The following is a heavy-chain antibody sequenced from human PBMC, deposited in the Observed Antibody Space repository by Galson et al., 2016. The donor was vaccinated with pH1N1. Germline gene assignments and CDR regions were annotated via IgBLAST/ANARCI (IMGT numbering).Heavy chain of an antibody. CDR1: GYSLTTYY. CDR2: INPTDGNT. V-gene: IGHV1-46*03. CDR3: SRGVRKHASSGLDY. J-gene: IGHJ4*02. D-gene: IGHD3-10*01. Sequence: SVKVSCKASGYSLTTYYIHWVRQAPGQGLEFMGVINPTDGNTDYAQKFQDRVTMTWDTSTSTAYMDLGSLRSEDTAVYFCSRGVRKHASSGLDYWGQGTLVTVSS.